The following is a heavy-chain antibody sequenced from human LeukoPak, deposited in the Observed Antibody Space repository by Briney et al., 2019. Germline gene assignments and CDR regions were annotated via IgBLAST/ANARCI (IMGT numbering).Heavy chain of an antibody. V-gene: IGHV4-4*02. D-gene: IGHD1-26*01. CDR3: SRESGPISPFGH. Sequence: SETLSPTCGVSSGSITSTNYWSWVRHPPGQGLEWIGEISHSGYTGFNPSLRSRVTMSLDESKNHLSLNLASVTAADTAVYYCSRESGPISPFGHWGQGILVTVTS. CDR1: SGSITSTNY. CDR2: ISHSGYT. J-gene: IGHJ4*02.